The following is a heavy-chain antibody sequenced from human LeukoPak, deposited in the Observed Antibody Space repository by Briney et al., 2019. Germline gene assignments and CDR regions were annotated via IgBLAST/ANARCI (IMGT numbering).Heavy chain of an antibody. D-gene: IGHD6-19*01. CDR1: GFTFSSYW. V-gene: IGHV3-7*01. CDR3: ARAYPYSSGWYPPRGEFDY. CDR2: IKQDGSEK. Sequence: GGSLRLSCAASGFTFSSYWMSWVRQAPGKGLEWVANIKQDGSEKYYVDSVKGRFTISRDNAKNSLYLQMNSLRAEDTAAYYCARAYPYSSGWYPPRGEFDYWGQGTLVTVSS. J-gene: IGHJ4*02.